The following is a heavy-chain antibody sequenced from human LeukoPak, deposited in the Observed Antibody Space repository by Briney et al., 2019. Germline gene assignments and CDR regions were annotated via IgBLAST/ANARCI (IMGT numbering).Heavy chain of an antibody. CDR1: GLTFSSHV. CDR3: SKKVVAGD. J-gene: IGHJ4*02. D-gene: IGHD6-19*01. V-gene: IGHV3-23*01. Sequence: PGESLRLSCAASGLTFSSHVMSWVRQAPGKGLEWVSTISSTGDSTYYADSVKGRFTISRDNSKNTLYLQMNSLRAEDTAVYYCSKKVVAGDWGQGTLVTVSS. CDR2: ISSTGDST.